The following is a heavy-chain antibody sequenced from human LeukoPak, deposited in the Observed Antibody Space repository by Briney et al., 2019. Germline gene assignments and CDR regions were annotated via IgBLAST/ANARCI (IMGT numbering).Heavy chain of an antibody. V-gene: IGHV3-7*01. Sequence: GGSLRLSCAASGFTFSRSWMSWVRQTPGKGLEWVANIKPQGTQLYYVDSVKGRFTISRDNAKNSLSLQMNSLRAEDTAVYYCARTGPSDDYGDYGDAFDIWGQGTMVTVSS. CDR3: ARTGPSDDYGDYGDAFDI. D-gene: IGHD4-17*01. J-gene: IGHJ3*02. CDR2: IKPQGTQL. CDR1: GFTFSRSW.